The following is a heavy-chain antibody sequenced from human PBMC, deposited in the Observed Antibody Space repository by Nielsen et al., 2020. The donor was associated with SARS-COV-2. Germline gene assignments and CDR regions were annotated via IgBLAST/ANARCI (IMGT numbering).Heavy chain of an antibody. D-gene: IGHD6-19*01. CDR1: GFTFSSYA. CDR2: ISYDGSNK. Sequence: GESLKISCAASGFTFSSYAMHWVRQAPGKGLEWVAVISYDGSNKYYADSVKGRFTISRDNSKNTLYLQMNSLRAEDTAVYYCAKTNSGSDAFDIWGQGTMVTVSS. J-gene: IGHJ3*02. CDR3: AKTNSGSDAFDI. V-gene: IGHV3-30-3*02.